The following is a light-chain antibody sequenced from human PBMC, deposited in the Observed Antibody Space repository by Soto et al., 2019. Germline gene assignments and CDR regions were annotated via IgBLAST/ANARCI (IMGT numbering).Light chain of an antibody. V-gene: IGKV3D-20*01. Sequence: EIVLTQSPATLSKSPGGRATLTCGASQSVNSSFLAWYQQKPGLAPRLLIYDTSIRATGIPDRFSGSGSGTDFTLTVSRLEPEDIGVYYCQQYGASPYTFGQGTKLEIK. CDR3: QQYGASPYT. CDR2: DTS. J-gene: IGKJ2*01. CDR1: QSVNSSF.